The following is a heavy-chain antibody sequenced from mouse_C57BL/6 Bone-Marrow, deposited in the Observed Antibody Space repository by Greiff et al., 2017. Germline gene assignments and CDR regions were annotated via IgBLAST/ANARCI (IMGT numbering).Heavy chain of an antibody. D-gene: IGHD1-1*01. CDR3: AREYYGSSLAWFAY. V-gene: IGHV5-17*01. CDR2: ISSGSSTI. CDR1: GFTFSDYG. Sequence: EVHLVESGGGLVKPGGSLKLSCAASGFTFSDYGMHWVRQAPEKGLEWVAYISSGSSTIYYADTVKGRFTISRDNAKNTLFLQMTSLRSEDTAMYYCAREYYGSSLAWFAYWGQGTLVTVSA. J-gene: IGHJ3*01.